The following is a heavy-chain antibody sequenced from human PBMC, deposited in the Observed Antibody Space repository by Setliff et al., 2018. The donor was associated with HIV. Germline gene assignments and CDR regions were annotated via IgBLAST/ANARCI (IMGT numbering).Heavy chain of an antibody. CDR3: AGEPSGYDIMTGYWEDAFDI. J-gene: IGHJ3*02. D-gene: IGHD3-9*01. Sequence: SETLSLTWTVSGGSISSGSYFWSWIRQPAGKGLEWIGRIYTSGSTNYNPSLKSRVTISIDTSKNQFSLKLSSVTAADTAVYYCAGEPSGYDIMTGYWEDAFDIWGQGTMVTVSS. V-gene: IGHV4-61*02. CDR1: GGSISSGSYF. CDR2: IYTSGST.